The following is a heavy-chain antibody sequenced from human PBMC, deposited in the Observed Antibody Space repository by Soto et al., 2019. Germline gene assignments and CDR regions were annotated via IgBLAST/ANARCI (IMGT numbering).Heavy chain of an antibody. V-gene: IGHV3-7*01. Sequence: GGSLRLSCAASGFTFSSYWMSWVRQAPGKGLEWVANIKQDGSEKYYVDSVKGRFTISRDNAKNSLYLQMNSLRAEDTAVYYCAIDIVVVVAASDYYMDVWGKGTTVTVSS. CDR1: GFTFSSYW. CDR3: AIDIVVVVAASDYYMDV. CDR2: IKQDGSEK. J-gene: IGHJ6*03. D-gene: IGHD2-15*01.